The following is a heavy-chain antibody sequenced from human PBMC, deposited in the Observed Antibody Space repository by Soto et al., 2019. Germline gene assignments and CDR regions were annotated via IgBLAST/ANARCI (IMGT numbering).Heavy chain of an antibody. CDR2: IYYSGST. CDR3: ASSRPAGPSYYYYYMDV. J-gene: IGHJ6*03. CDR1: GCSISSYY. D-gene: IGHD2-2*01. V-gene: IGHV4-59*01. Sequence: SETLSLTCTVSGCSISSYYLRWIRQPPGKGLEWIGYIYYSGSTTYNPSLKSRVTISVDTSKNQFSLKLSSVTAADTAVYYCASSRPAGPSYYYYYMDVWGKGTTVTVSS.